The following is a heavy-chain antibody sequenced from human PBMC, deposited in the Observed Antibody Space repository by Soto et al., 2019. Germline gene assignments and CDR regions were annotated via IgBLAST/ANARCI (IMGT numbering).Heavy chain of an antibody. Sequence: GGSLRLSYPASGFTFSSYSMNWVRQAPGKGLEWVSSISSSSSYIYYADSVKGRFTISRDNAKNSLYLQMNSLRAEDTAVYFCARLIAGRTSDAFDIWGQGTMVTVS. J-gene: IGHJ3*02. D-gene: IGHD3-22*01. V-gene: IGHV3-21*01. CDR1: GFTFSSYS. CDR3: ARLIAGRTSDAFDI. CDR2: ISSSSSYI.